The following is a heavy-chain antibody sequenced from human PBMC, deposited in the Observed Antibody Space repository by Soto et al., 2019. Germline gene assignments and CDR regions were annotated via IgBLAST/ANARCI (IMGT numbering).Heavy chain of an antibody. J-gene: IGHJ4*02. CDR2: FIPIFGTA. CDR3: ARSGYSYGPNID. Sequence: QVQLVQSGAEVQKPGSSVKVSCRAGRGSFSASGFSWVRQAPGQGLEWAGGFIPIFGTANYAQKFQDRVTMTADESTSTVYMELSSLRSEDTAVYYSARSGYSYGPNIDWGQGTLVTVSS. V-gene: IGHV1-69*01. D-gene: IGHD5-18*01. CDR1: RGSFSASG.